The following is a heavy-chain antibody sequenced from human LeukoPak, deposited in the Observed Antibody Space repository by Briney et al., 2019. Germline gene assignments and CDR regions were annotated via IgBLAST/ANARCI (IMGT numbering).Heavy chain of an antibody. CDR2: INYSGST. V-gene: IGHV4-34*01. D-gene: IGHD3-22*01. Sequence: PSETLSLTCAVYGGSFSGYYWSWIRQPPGKGLEWIGEINYSGSTNCNPSLKSRVTISVDTSKNQFSLKLSSVTAADTAVYYCARLQTYYYDSSGYYNWFDPWGQGTLVTVSS. CDR3: ARLQTYYYDSSGYYNWFDP. J-gene: IGHJ5*02. CDR1: GGSFSGYY.